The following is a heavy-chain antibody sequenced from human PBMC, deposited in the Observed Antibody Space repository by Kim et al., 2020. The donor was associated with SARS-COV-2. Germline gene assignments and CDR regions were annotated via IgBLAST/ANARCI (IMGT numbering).Heavy chain of an antibody. J-gene: IGHJ6*01. CDR1: GFTFSSYG. D-gene: IGHD6-13*01. V-gene: IGHV3-30*18. CDR2: ISYDGSNK. CDR3: AKDYFGSSWWKTNRYYY. Sequence: GGSLRLSCAASGFTFSSYGMHWVRQAPGKGLEWVAVISYDGSNKYYADSVKGRFTISRDNSKNTLYLQMNSLRAEDTAVYYCAKDYFGSSWWKTNRYYY.